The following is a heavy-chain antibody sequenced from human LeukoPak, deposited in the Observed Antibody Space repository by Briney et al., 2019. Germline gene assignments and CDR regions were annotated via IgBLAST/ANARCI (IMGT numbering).Heavy chain of an antibody. CDR2: TYYRSKWYN. Sequence: SQTLSLTCAISGDRVSSNSAAWNWLRQSPSRGLEWLGRTYYRSKWYNDYAVSVKSRITINTDTSKNQFSLQLNSVTPEDTAVYYCARGSEYSSGLRLIDYWGQGTLGTVSS. J-gene: IGHJ4*02. CDR1: GDRVSSNSAA. D-gene: IGHD6-19*01. V-gene: IGHV6-1*01. CDR3: ARGSEYSSGLRLIDY.